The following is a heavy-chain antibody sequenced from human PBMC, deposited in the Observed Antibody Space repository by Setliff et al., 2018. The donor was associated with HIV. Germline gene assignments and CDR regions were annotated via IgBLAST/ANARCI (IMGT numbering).Heavy chain of an antibody. V-gene: IGHV4-38-2*01. CDR2: IYHSGST. CDR3: ARRVVITTGSYYFDY. D-gene: IGHD3-22*01. J-gene: IGHJ4*02. CDR1: GYSISSGYY. Sequence: SETLSLTCAVSGYSISSGYYWGWIRQPPGKGLEWIGSIYHSGSTNYNPSLKSRVTISVDTSKNQFSLKLSSVTPADTAVYYCARRVVITTGSYYFDYWGQGTLVTVSS.